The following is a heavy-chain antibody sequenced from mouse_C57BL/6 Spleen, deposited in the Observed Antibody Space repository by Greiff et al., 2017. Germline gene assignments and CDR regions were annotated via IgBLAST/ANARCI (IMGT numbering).Heavy chain of an antibody. Sequence: VQLVESGAELARPGASVKMSCKASGYTFTSYTMHWVKQRPGQGLEWIGYIDPSSGYTKYNQKFKDKATLTADKSSSTAYMHLSSLTSEDSAVYYCACYGNGWMDYWGQGTLVTVSA. CDR2: IDPSSGYT. CDR3: ACYGNGWMDY. D-gene: IGHD2-1*01. CDR1: GYTFTSYT. V-gene: IGHV1-4*01. J-gene: IGHJ3*01.